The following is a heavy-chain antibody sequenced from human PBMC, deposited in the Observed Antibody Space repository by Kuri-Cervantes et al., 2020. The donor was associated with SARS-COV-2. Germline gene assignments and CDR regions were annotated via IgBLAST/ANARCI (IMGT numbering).Heavy chain of an antibody. J-gene: IGHJ4*02. CDR3: ARALLGYCSSTSCYFHYFDY. Sequence: GESLKISCAASGFTFSDYYMSWIRQAPGKGLEWVSYISSSGSTIYYADSVKGRFTISRDNAKNSLYLQMSSLRAEDTAVYYCARALLGYCSSTSCYFHYFDYWGQGTLVTVSS. V-gene: IGHV3-11*04. CDR1: GFTFSDYY. D-gene: IGHD2-2*01. CDR2: ISSSGSTI.